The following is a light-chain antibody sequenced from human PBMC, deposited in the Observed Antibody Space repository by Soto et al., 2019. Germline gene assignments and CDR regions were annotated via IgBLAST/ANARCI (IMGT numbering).Light chain of an antibody. J-gene: IGLJ2*01. CDR3: SSYAGSNIVV. V-gene: IGLV2-8*01. Sequence: QSALTQPPSASGSPGQSVTISCTGTRSDIGIYNYVSWYQQHPGKTPQLVIYEVTKRPSGVADRFSGSKSGNTASLTVSGLRAEDEADYYCSSYAGSNIVVFVGGTKLTVL. CDR2: EVT. CDR1: RSDIGIYNY.